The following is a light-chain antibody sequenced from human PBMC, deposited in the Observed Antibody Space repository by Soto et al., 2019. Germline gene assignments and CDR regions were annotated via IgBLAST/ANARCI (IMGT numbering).Light chain of an antibody. CDR3: QQYDNSRT. CDR2: DVS. Sequence: DIQMTQSPSTLSESVGDRVTISCRASHSISTSLAWYQQRPGRAPRLLIYDVSNLESGVPSRFSGSGSGTEFTLTITSLQPEDFAIYYCQQYDNSRTFGQGTKVDFK. J-gene: IGKJ1*01. V-gene: IGKV1-5*01. CDR1: HSISTS.